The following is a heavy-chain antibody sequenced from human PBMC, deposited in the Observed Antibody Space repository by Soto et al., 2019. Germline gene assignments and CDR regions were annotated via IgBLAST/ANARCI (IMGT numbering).Heavy chain of an antibody. CDR2: ISSNGGST. Sequence: GGSLRLSCAASGFTFSSYAMHWVRQAPGKGLEYVSAISSNGGSTYYANSVKGRFTISRDNSKNTLYLQMGSLRAEDMAVYYCASSMYYDILTGNFGAGYYYMDVWGKGTTVTVSS. V-gene: IGHV3-64*01. J-gene: IGHJ6*03. CDR3: ASSMYYDILTGNFGAGYYYMDV. CDR1: GFTFSSYA. D-gene: IGHD3-9*01.